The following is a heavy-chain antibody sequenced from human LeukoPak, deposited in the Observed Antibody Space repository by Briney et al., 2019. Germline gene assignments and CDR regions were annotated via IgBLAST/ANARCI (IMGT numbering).Heavy chain of an antibody. CDR3: ATVAAHGYSYGT. J-gene: IGHJ4*02. Sequence: ASVKVSCKVSGYTFTDYYMHWVQQAPGKGLEWMGLVDPEDDETIYAERFQGRVTITADTSTDTAYMELSSLRSEDTAVYYCATVAAHGYSYGTWGQGTLVTVSS. D-gene: IGHD5-18*01. V-gene: IGHV1-69-2*01. CDR1: GYTFTDYY. CDR2: VDPEDDET.